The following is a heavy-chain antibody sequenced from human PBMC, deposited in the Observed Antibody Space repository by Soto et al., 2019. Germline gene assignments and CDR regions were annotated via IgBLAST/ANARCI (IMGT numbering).Heavy chain of an antibody. D-gene: IGHD1-26*01. V-gene: IGHV1-2*02. CDR1: GYTFTGYY. CDR2: INPNSGDT. Sequence: QVQLVQSGTEVKRPGDSVKVSCKASGYTFTGYYVHWVRQAPGQGLEWMGWINPNSGDTYLAQRFQGRVNMNRDTSIGTAYMELRCLPSDDTAEYCCAKGKARVAACTRVYLYCAMDVWGQGTTVTVSS. CDR3: AKGKARVAACTRVYLYCAMDV. J-gene: IGHJ6*02.